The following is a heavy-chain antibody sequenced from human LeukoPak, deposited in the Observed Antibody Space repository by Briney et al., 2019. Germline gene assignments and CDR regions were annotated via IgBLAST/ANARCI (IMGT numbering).Heavy chain of an antibody. V-gene: IGHV3-53*01. CDR1: GFTVSSNY. Sequence: GRSLRLSCAASGFTVSSNYMSWVRQAPAKGLEWVSVIYSGGSTYYADSVKGRFTISRGNSKNTLYLQMSSLRAEDTAVYYCAKGGTMVRGFSMRGQGTLVTVSS. CDR3: AKGGTMVRGFSM. CDR2: IYSGGST. D-gene: IGHD3-10*01. J-gene: IGHJ4*02.